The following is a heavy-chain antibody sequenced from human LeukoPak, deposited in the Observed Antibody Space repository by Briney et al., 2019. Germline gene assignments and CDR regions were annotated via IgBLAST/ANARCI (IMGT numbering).Heavy chain of an antibody. J-gene: IGHJ6*03. D-gene: IGHD3-3*01. CDR1: GYSISSGYY. Sequence: PSETLSLTCTVSGYSISSGYYWGWILQPPGKGLEWIGSIYHSGSTYYNPSLKSRVTISVDTSKNQFSLKLSSVTAADTAVYYCARIRSGGGVVIIRSNYYYMDVWGKGTTVTVSS. CDR2: IYHSGST. CDR3: ARIRSGGGVVIIRSNYYYMDV. V-gene: IGHV4-38-2*02.